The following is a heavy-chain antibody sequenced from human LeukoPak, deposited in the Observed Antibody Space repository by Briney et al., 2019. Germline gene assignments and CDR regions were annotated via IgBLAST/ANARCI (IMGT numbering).Heavy chain of an antibody. CDR1: GGSISSSNW. Sequence: SETLSLTCAVSGGSISSSNWWSWVRQPPGKGLEWIGEIYQTGSTNYNPSLKSRITMSVDKSKNQFSLKLSFVTAADTAVYFCARGDGYAAVAYWGQGTLVTVSS. V-gene: IGHV4-4*02. D-gene: IGHD2-15*01. J-gene: IGHJ4*02. CDR2: IYQTGST. CDR3: ARGDGYAAVAY.